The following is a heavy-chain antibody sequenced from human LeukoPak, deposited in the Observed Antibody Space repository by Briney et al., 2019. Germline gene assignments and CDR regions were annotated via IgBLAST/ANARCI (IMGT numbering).Heavy chain of an antibody. Sequence: GGSLRLSCAASGFTFSTYWMSWVRQAPGKGLEWVSIIYSGGSTYNADSVKGRFTISRDNSKNTLYLQMNSLRAEDTAVYYCAREGTVRGQGTLVTVSS. V-gene: IGHV3-66*01. CDR2: IYSGGST. CDR3: AREGTV. J-gene: IGHJ4*02. D-gene: IGHD4-11*01. CDR1: GFTFSTYW.